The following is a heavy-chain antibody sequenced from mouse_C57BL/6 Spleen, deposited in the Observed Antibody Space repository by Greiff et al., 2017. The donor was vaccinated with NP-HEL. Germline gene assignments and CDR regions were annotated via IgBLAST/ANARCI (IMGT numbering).Heavy chain of an antibody. D-gene: IGHD1-1*01. CDR1: GYAFSSSW. J-gene: IGHJ2*01. CDR2: IYPGDGDT. CDR3: ASHYYGSSYVDY. Sequence: VQLQQSVAELVKPGASVKISCKASGYAFSSSWMNWVKQRPGKGLEWIGRIYPGDGDTNYNGKFKGKATLTADKSSSTAYMQLSSLTSEDSAVYFCASHYYGSSYVDYWGQGTTLTVSS. V-gene: IGHV1-82*01.